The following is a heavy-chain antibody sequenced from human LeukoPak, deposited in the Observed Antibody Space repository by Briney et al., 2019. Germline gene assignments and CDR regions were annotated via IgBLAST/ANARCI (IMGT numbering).Heavy chain of an antibody. V-gene: IGHV3-30*02. J-gene: IGHJ4*02. CDR1: GFTFSSYG. CDR2: IRHDGSNE. Sequence: GASLRLSCVGSGFTFSSYGMHWVRQAAGKGLEWVAFIRHDGSNEYYADSVKGRFTVSRDNSKNTLSLQINSLRVEEMAVYYCAKEVHPYDSGTYYFDYWGRGTLVTVSS. D-gene: IGHD3-10*01. CDR3: AKEVHPYDSGTYYFDY.